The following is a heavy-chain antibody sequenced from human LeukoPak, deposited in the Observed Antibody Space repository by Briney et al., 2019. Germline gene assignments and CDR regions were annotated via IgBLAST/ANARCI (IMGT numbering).Heavy chain of an antibody. Sequence: SETLALTCTVSGGSVSSGSYDWSWIRQPPGKGLEWIGYIYYSGSTNYNPSLKSRVTISVDTSKNQFSLKLSSVTAADTAVYYCARHGGAYSFDYWGQGTLVTVSS. CDR3: ARHGGAYSFDY. V-gene: IGHV4-61*01. J-gene: IGHJ4*02. D-gene: IGHD4-11*01. CDR2: IYYSGST. CDR1: GGSVSSGSYD.